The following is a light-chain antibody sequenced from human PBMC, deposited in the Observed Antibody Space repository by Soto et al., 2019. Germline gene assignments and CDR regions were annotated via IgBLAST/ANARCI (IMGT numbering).Light chain of an antibody. Sequence: EIVLTQSPATLSLSPGERGTLSCRASQSVSRYLAWYQQKPGQAPRLLIYDASNRATGIPARFSGSGSGTEFTLTISSLQSEDFAVYYCQQYNNWPPWTFGQGTKVDIK. J-gene: IGKJ1*01. CDR1: QSVSRY. V-gene: IGKV3-11*01. CDR2: DAS. CDR3: QQYNNWPPWT.